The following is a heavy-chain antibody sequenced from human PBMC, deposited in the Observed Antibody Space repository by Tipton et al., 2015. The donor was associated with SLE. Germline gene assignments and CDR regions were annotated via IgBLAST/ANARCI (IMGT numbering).Heavy chain of an antibody. CDR2: ISGSGGST. Sequence: SLRLSCAASGFTFSSYAMSWVRQAPGKGLEWVSAISGSGGSTHYADSVKGRFTISRDNSKNTLYLQMNSLRAEDTAVYYCAKGKGDGSGSYYWGQGTLVTVSS. V-gene: IGHV3-23*01. D-gene: IGHD3-10*01. J-gene: IGHJ4*02. CDR1: GFTFSSYA. CDR3: AKGKGDGSGSYY.